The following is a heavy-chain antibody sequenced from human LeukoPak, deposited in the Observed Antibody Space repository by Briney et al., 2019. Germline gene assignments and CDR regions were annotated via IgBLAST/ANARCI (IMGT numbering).Heavy chain of an antibody. J-gene: IGHJ5*02. Sequence: PGGSLRLSCTVSGFTVSTNSMSWVRQAPGKGLEWVSFIYSDNTHYSDSVKGRFTISRDNSKNTLYLQMNSLRAEDTAVYYCAKEPQGGFDPWGQGTLVTVSS. CDR2: IYSDNT. CDR3: AKEPQGGFDP. CDR1: GFTVSTNS. V-gene: IGHV3-53*01. D-gene: IGHD2-15*01.